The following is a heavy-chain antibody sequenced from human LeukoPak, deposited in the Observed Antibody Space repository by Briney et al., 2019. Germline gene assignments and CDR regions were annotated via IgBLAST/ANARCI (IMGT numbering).Heavy chain of an antibody. CDR2: ISAYNGNT. V-gene: IGHV1-18*01. CDR3: ARSVPALYNASYCSSTSCYKLGDY. CDR1: GYTFTSYG. Sequence: ASVKVSCKASGYTFTSYGISWVRQAPGQGLEWMGGISAYNGNTNYAQKLQGRVTMTTDTSTSTAYMELRSVRSDDTAVYYCARSVPALYNASYCSSTSCYKLGDYWGQGTLVTVSS. D-gene: IGHD2-2*02. J-gene: IGHJ4*02.